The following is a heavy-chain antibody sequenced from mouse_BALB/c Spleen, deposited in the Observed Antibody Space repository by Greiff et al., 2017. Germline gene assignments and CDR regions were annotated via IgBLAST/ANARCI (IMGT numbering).Heavy chain of an antibody. J-gene: IGHJ2*01. CDR1: GYTFTSYY. D-gene: IGHD2-10*01. CDR2: INPSNGGT. CDR3: TRWNPYYGNYLFDY. Sequence: VQLQQSGAELVKPGASVKLSFKASGYTFTSYYMYWVKQRPGQGLEWIGEINPSNGGTNFNEKFKSKATLTVDKSSSTAYMQLSSLTSEDSAVYYCTRWNPYYGNYLFDYWGQGTTLTVSS. V-gene: IGHV1S81*02.